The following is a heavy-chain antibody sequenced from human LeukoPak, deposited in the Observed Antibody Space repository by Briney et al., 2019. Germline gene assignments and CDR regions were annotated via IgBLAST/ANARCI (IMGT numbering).Heavy chain of an antibody. D-gene: IGHD2-15*01. V-gene: IGHV3-33*01. CDR3: AREDIVVVVAATYYYYYGMDV. Sequence: PGGSLRLSCAASGFSLSSYGMHWVRQAPGKGLEWVAVIWYDGSNKYYADSVKGRFTISRDNSKNTLYLQMNSLRAEDTAVYYCAREDIVVVVAATYYYYYGMDVWGQGTTVTVSS. CDR1: GFSLSSYG. J-gene: IGHJ6*02. CDR2: IWYDGSNK.